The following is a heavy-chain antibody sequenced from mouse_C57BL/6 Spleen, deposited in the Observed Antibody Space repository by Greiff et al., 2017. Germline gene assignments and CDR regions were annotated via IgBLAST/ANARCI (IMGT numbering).Heavy chain of an antibody. CDR1: GYTFTSYW. Sequence: VQLQQPGAELVMPGASVKLSCKASGYTFTSYWMHWVKQRPGQGLEWIGEIDPSDSYTHYNQKFKGKSTLTVDKSSSTAYMQLSSLTSEDSAVYYCARLDGSSAWFAYWGQGTLVTVSA. CDR3: ARLDGSSAWFAY. V-gene: IGHV1-69*01. D-gene: IGHD1-1*01. J-gene: IGHJ3*01. CDR2: IDPSDSYT.